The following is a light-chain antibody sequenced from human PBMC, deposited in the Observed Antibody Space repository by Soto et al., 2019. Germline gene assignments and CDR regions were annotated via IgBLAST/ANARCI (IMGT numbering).Light chain of an antibody. CDR3: QQYDTSPRT. CDR2: GAS. Sequence: ENVLSHSLATLSLSPEERATLSCRASQTVRNNYLAWYQQKPGQAPRLLIYGASTRATGIPDRFSGSGSGTDFTLTISRLEPEDFTVYYCQQYDTSPRTFGQGTKVDIK. V-gene: IGKV3-20*01. J-gene: IGKJ1*01. CDR1: QTVRNNY.